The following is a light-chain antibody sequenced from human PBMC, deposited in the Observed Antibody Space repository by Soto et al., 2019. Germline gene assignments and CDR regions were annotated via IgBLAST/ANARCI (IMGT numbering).Light chain of an antibody. CDR1: SSDVGSYNL. V-gene: IGLV2-14*02. CDR3: ASFRRGTILV. CDR2: QGS. J-gene: IGLJ1*01. Sequence: QSVLPQPASVSGSPGQSITISCTGTSSDVGSYNLVSWYQQHPGKAPKLMIYQGSKPPSGVSNRFSGSKSGNTASLTISGHLDEYEADYSCASFRRGTILVFGSGNKVTVL.